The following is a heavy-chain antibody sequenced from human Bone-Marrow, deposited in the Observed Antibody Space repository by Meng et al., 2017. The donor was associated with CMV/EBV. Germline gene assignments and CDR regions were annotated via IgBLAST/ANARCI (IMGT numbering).Heavy chain of an antibody. CDR2: ISYDGSNK. CDR1: GFTFSSYA. Sequence: GGSLRLSCAASGFTFSSYAMHWVRQAPGKGLEWVAVISYDGSNKYYADSVKGRFTISRDNSKNTLYLQMNSLRAEDTAVYYCARGDSSGYWDYFDYWGQGTRVTVSS. D-gene: IGHD3-22*01. CDR3: ARGDSSGYWDYFDY. V-gene: IGHV3-30*04. J-gene: IGHJ4*02.